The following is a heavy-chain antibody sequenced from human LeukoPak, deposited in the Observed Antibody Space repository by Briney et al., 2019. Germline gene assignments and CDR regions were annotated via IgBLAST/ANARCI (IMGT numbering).Heavy chain of an antibody. J-gene: IGHJ4*02. D-gene: IGHD3-22*01. CDR3: AKFGLYDSSGYDY. V-gene: IGHV1-8*01. CDR2: MNPNSGNT. Sequence: ASVKVSCKVSGYTLTELSMHWVRQATGQGLEWMGWMNPNSGNTGYAQKFQGRVTMTRNTSISTAYMELSSLRSEDTAVYYCAKFGLYDSSGYDYWGQGTLVTVSS. CDR1: GYTLTELS.